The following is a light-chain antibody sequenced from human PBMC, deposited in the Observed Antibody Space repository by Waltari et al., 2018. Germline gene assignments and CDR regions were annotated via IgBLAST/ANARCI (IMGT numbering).Light chain of an antibody. CDR1: QDISDH. CDR3: QQYHNLFT. J-gene: IGKJ3*01. Sequence: DIQMTQSPSSLSASVRDRVTITCRASQDISDHLNWWQQKPGKAPKLLIYDASNLETGVPSRFSVSGSGTYFSFTITSLQPEDIATYYCQQYHNLFTFGPGTKVQIK. CDR2: DAS. V-gene: IGKV1-33*01.